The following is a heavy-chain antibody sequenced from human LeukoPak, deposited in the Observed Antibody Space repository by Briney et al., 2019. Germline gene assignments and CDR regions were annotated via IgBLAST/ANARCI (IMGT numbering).Heavy chain of an antibody. CDR3: ARVRPCAGRWCSSISCYCYFDY. V-gene: IGHV4-30-2*05. CDR2: IYHSGST. D-gene: IGHD2-2*01. CDR1: GGSISSGGYY. J-gene: IGHJ4*02. Sequence: SETLSLTCTVSGGSISSGGYYWSWIRQPPGKGLEWIGYIYHSGSTYYNPSLKSRVTISVDTSKNQFSLKLSSVTAADTAVYYCARVRPCAGRWCSSISCYCYFDYWGQGTLVTVSS.